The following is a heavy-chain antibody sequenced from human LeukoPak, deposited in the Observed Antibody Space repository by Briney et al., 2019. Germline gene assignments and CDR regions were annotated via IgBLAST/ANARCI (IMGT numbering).Heavy chain of an antibody. CDR1: GITVSRNH. V-gene: IGHV3-66*02. CDR3: ARDQCTSASCYSN. D-gene: IGHD2-2*02. Sequence: GGSLRLSCAASGITVSRNHMSWVRQAPGKGLEWVSVIYSGGETHYAESVKGRFTISRDNSKNALYLQMNSLRDEDTAVYYCARDQCTSASCYSNWGQGTLVTVSS. CDR2: IYSGGET. J-gene: IGHJ1*01.